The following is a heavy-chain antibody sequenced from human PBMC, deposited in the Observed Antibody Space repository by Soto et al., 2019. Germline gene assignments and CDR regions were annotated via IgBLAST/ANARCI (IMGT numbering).Heavy chain of an antibody. V-gene: IGHV3-23*01. D-gene: IGHD6-13*01. CDR2: VSGRGGGT. CDR3: AKDVLEHSSSWYYFFDS. CDR1: GFTFNSYT. Sequence: EVQLLESGGGLVQPGGSLRLSCAASGFTFNSYTMSWVRQAPGKGLEWVSAVSGRGGGTYYADSVKGRFTISRDNSKNTLSLQMNGLRAEDTAVYYCAKDVLEHSSSWYYFFDSWGQGTLVTVSS. J-gene: IGHJ4*02.